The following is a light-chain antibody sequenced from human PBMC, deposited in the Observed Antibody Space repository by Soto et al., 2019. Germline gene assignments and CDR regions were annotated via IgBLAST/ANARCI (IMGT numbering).Light chain of an antibody. CDR2: DTS. Sequence: QAVVTQETSLTVSPGGTVTLTCGSSTGAVTSGHYPYWFQQKPGQAPRTLIYDTSNKHSWTPARFSGSLLGGKAALTLSGAQPEDEAEYYCLLYYMGARAVVFGGGTKITVL. CDR1: TGAVTSGHY. J-gene: IGLJ2*01. CDR3: LLYYMGARAVV. V-gene: IGLV7-46*01.